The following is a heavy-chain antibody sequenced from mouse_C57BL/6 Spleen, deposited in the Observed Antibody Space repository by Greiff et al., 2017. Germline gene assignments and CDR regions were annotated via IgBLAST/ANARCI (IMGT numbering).Heavy chain of an antibody. V-gene: IGHV1-52*01. CDR3: AKDTTVVAKQSPWYFDV. CDR1: GYTFTSYW. D-gene: IGHD1-1*01. Sequence: VQLQQPGAELVRPGSSVKLSCKASGYTFTSYWMHWVKQRPIQGLEWIGNIDPSDSETHYNQKFKDKATLTVDKSSSTAYMQLSSLTSEDSAVYYCAKDTTVVAKQSPWYFDVWGTGTTVTVSS. CDR2: IDPSDSET. J-gene: IGHJ1*03.